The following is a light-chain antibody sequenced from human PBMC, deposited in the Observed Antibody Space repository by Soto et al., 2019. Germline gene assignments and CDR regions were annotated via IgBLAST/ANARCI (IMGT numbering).Light chain of an antibody. J-gene: IGKJ1*01. CDR2: GAT. V-gene: IGKV3-20*01. Sequence: EIVLTQSPGTLSSSPGEIATLSCRASQSFSSNYLAWYQQRPGQAPMILIYGATTSASGVPDRFSGSESETDFALTISRLEPEDSAVYYCQQYSSMWTFRQETKMEIK. CDR3: QQYSSMWT. CDR1: QSFSSNY.